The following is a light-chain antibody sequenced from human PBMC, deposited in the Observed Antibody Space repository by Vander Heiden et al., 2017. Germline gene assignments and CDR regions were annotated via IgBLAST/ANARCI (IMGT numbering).Light chain of an antibody. CDR2: CNS. CDR3: QSYDRSLSGWV. Sequence: QSVLTQPPSVSGAPGQRVTISCTGSSPNIGAGYDVLCSQPPPCTPHKLLIYCNSNRPSGVPYRFSASTSGTSASLAITGLQSEEEADYYFQSYDRSLSGWVFGGGTKLTVL. V-gene: IGLV1-40*01. J-gene: IGLJ3*02. CDR1: SPNIGAGYD.